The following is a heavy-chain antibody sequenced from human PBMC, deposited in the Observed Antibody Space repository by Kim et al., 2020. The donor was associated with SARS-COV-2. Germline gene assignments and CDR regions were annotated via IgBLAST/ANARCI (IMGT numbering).Heavy chain of an antibody. CDR3: AKLTLL. D-gene: IGHD3-9*01. Sequence: GSGGSTYYADSVKGRFTISRDNSKNTLYLQMNSLRAEDTAVYYCAKLTLLWGQGTLVTVSS. J-gene: IGHJ4*02. CDR2: GSGGST. V-gene: IGHV3-23*01.